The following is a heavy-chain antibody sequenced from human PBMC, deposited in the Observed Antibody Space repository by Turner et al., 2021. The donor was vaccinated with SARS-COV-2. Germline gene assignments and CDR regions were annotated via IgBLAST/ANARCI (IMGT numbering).Heavy chain of an antibody. V-gene: IGHV4-59*01. J-gene: IGHJ6*02. D-gene: IGHD2-15*01. CDR3: ARDGCSGAGCYPDYYYGMDV. Sequence: QVQLQESGPGLVRPSETLSLTCTVSGGSISSYYWSWIRQPPGKGLEWIAYIYYSGSTNYNPSLKSRVTISLDTSKNQFSLKLSSVTAADTAVYYCARDGCSGAGCYPDYYYGMDVWGLGTTVTVSS. CDR2: IYYSGST. CDR1: GGSISSYY.